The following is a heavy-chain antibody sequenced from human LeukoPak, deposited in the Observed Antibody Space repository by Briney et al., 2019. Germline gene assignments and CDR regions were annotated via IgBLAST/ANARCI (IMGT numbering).Heavy chain of an antibody. D-gene: IGHD3-9*01. CDR2: ISSSSSYI. V-gene: IGHV3-21*01. Sequence: GGSLRLSCAASGFTFSSYGMNWVRQAPGKGLEWVSSISSSSSYIYYADSVKGRFTISRDNAKNSLYLQMNSLRAEDTAVYYCAGGDILTGQNWFDPWGQGTLVTVPS. CDR1: GFTFSSYG. J-gene: IGHJ5*02. CDR3: AGGDILTGQNWFDP.